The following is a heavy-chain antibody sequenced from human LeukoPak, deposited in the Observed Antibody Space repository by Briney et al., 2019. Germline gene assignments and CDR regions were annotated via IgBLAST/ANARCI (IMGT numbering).Heavy chain of an antibody. D-gene: IGHD6-19*01. CDR2: IYYSGST. CDR3: ARDPWQWLVRYEDAFDI. Sequence: SETLSLTCTVSGGSISSSSYYWGWIRQPPGKGLEWIGSIYYSGSTYYNPSLKSRVTISVDTSKNQFSLKLSSVTAADTAVYYCARDPWQWLVRYEDAFDIWGQGTVVTVSS. V-gene: IGHV4-39*07. J-gene: IGHJ3*02. CDR1: GGSISSSSYY.